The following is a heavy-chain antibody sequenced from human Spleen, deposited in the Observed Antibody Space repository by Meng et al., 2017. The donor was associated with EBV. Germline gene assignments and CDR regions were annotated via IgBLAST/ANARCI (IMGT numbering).Heavy chain of an antibody. CDR1: GGSFSGYY. CDR3: ARVRDYYDSSGYYRLFDY. J-gene: IGHJ4*02. D-gene: IGHD3-22*01. V-gene: IGHV4-34*01. Sequence: QVQLQQGGPGLLKPSETLSLTCAVYGGSFSGYYWSWIRQPPGKGLEWIGEINHSGSTNYNPSLKSRVTISVDTSKNQFSLKLSSVTAADTAVYYCARVRDYYDSSGYYRLFDYWGQGTLVTVSS. CDR2: INHSGST.